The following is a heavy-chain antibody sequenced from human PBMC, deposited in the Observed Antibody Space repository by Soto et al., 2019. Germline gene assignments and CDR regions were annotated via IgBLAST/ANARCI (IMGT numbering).Heavy chain of an antibody. CDR3: AHSTRRETCSGGNCYFFDF. J-gene: IGHJ4*02. CDR1: GFSVDAGGVG. CDR2: LYWDDDK. Sequence: QITLKEPGPTLVKPTQTLTLTCTCSGFSVDAGGVGVGWIRQPSGKPLEWLAILYWDDDKRYSPSLKSRLTITKEASTNQVVLTMTHMDPVDTATYYCAHSTRRETCSGGNCYFFDFWGQGTLVTVSP. V-gene: IGHV2-5*02. D-gene: IGHD2-15*01.